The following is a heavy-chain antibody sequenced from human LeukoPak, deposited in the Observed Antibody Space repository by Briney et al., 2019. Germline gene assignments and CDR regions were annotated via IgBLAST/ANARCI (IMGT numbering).Heavy chain of an antibody. CDR1: GGSINSHY. D-gene: IGHD3-10*01. CDR3: ASRPAVTIWYGVFDY. Sequence: SETLSLTCSVSGGSINSHYWSWIRQPPGKRLEWIGYIFNTGNTNYNPSLASRVTMSVDTSRAQFFLRLSPVTAADTAIYYCASRPAVTIWYGVFDYWSQGTLVTVSS. J-gene: IGHJ4*02. CDR2: IFNTGNT. V-gene: IGHV4-59*11.